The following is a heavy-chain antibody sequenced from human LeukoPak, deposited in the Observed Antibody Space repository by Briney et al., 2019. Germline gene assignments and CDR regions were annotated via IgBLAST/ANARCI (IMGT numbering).Heavy chain of an antibody. V-gene: IGHV4-59*01. CDR2: IYYSGST. Sequence: SETLSLTCTVSGGSISSYYWSWIRQPPGKGLEWIGYIYYSGSTNYNPSLKSRVTISVDTSKNQFSLKLSSVTAADTAVYYCARVATAGGLNGIDYYYYYYMDVWGKGTTVTISS. CDR1: GGSISSYY. J-gene: IGHJ6*03. CDR3: ARVATAGGLNGIDYYYYYYMDV. D-gene: IGHD1-26*01.